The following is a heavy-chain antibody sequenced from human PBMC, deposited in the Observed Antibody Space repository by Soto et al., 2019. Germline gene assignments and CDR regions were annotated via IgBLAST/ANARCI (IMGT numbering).Heavy chain of an antibody. CDR2: INTFNGNT. CDR1: GYTFSDYG. V-gene: IGHV1-18*01. D-gene: IGHD2-2*01. J-gene: IGHJ4*02. Sequence: QVHLVQSEGEVKKPGASVKVSCKTSGYTFSDYGVSWVRQAPGQGLEWMGWINTFNGNTKSGLKFQGRVTLSVDTSTSTVFLDLASLNSFHSSVDHGARGFIPENYWGQGTRVTVSS. CDR3: ARGFIPENY.